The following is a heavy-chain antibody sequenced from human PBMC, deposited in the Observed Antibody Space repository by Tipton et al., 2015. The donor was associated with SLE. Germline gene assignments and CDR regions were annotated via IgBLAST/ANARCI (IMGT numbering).Heavy chain of an antibody. CDR3: ARVRGGGDIAAPDYYYGMDV. Sequence: SLRLSCAASGFTFSSYAMHWVRQAPGKGLEWVAVISYDGSNKYYADSVKGRFTISRDNSKNTLYLQMNSLRAEDTAVYYCARVRGGGDIAAPDYYYGMDVWGQGTTVTVSS. V-gene: IGHV3-30-3*01. D-gene: IGHD6-6*01. J-gene: IGHJ6*02. CDR2: ISYDGSNK. CDR1: GFTFSSYA.